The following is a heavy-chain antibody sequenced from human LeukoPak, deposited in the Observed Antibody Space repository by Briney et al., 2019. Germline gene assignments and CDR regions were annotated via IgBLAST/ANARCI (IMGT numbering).Heavy chain of an antibody. CDR2: MNPNSGNT. D-gene: IGHD2-15*01. Sequence: ASVKVSCKASGYTFTSYDINWVRQATGQGLEWMGWMNPNSGNTGYAQKFQGRVTMTRNTSISTAYMELSSLRSEDTAIYFCARYIHPQGLIGYAMDVWGQGTTVIVSS. V-gene: IGHV1-8*01. CDR3: ARYIHPQGLIGYAMDV. CDR1: GYTFTSYD. J-gene: IGHJ6*02.